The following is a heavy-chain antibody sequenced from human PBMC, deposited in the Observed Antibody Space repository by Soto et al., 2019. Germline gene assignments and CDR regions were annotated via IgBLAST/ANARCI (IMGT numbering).Heavy chain of an antibody. CDR2: IYYSGST. CDR1: GGSISSYY. D-gene: IGHD2-21*02. J-gene: IGHJ6*02. CDR3: ARQRVVVTAPDYYYYGMDV. Sequence: QVQLQESGPGLVKPSETLSLTCTVSGGSISSYYWSWIRQPPGKGLEWIGYIYYSGSTNYNPSLKSRVTISVDTSNHQFSLKLSSVTAADTAVCYCARQRVVVTAPDYYYYGMDVWGQGTTVTVSS. V-gene: IGHV4-59*01.